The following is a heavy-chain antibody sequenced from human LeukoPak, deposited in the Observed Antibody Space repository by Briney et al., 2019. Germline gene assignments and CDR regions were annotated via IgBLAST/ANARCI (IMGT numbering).Heavy chain of an antibody. CDR1: GGSFSGYY. V-gene: IGHV4-34*01. J-gene: IGHJ3*02. CDR2: INHSGST. CDR3: ASDLTSLGAFDI. Sequence: SETLSLTCAVYGGSFSGYYWSWIRQPPGKGLEWIGEINHSGSTNYNPSLKSRVTISVDTSKNQFSLKLSSVTAADTAVYYCASDLTSLGAFDIWGQGTMVTVSS. D-gene: IGHD3-16*01.